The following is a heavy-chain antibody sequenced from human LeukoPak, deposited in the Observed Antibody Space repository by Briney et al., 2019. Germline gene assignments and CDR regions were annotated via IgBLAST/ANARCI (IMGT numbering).Heavy chain of an antibody. CDR2: ISYDGSNK. Sequence: GRSLRLSCAASGFTFSSYGMHWVRQAPGKGLEWVAVISYDGSNKYYADSVKGRFTISRDNSKNTLYLQMNSLRAEDTAVYCCAISSGYMNYWGQGTLVTVSS. D-gene: IGHD3-22*01. J-gene: IGHJ4*02. CDR1: GFTFSSYG. V-gene: IGHV3-30*03. CDR3: AISSGYMNY.